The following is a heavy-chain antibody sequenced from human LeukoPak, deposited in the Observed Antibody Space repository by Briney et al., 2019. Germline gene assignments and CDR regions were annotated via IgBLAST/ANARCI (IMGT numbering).Heavy chain of an antibody. CDR3: ARGQYRATVDAFDI. CDR2: ISYDGSNK. Sequence: GGSLRLSCAASGFTFSSYAMHWVRQAPGKGLEWVAVISYDGSNKYYADSVKGRFTISRDNSKNTLYLQMNSLRAEDTAVYYCARGQYRATVDAFDIWGQGTMVTVSS. J-gene: IGHJ3*02. CDR1: GFTFSSYA. D-gene: IGHD4-17*01. V-gene: IGHV3-30-3*01.